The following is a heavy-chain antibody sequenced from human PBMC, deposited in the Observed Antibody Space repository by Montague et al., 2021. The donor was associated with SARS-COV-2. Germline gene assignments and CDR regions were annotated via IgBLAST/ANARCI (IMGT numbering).Heavy chain of an antibody. J-gene: IGHJ6*02. Sequence: SETLSLTCTVSGGSISGYYWSWFRQSAGKGLEWIGRIYNSGSTSYNPSLKSRVTISVDTSRNQFSLRLSSVTAADTSAYYCARLPLVSSWSRAAGYYYYGMDVWGQGTTVTVSS. D-gene: IGHD6-13*01. CDR1: GGSISGYY. CDR3: ARLPLVSSWSRAAGYYYYGMDV. CDR2: IYNSGST. V-gene: IGHV4-4*07.